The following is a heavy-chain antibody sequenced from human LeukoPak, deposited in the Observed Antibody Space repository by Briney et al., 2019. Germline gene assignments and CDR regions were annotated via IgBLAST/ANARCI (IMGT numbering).Heavy chain of an antibody. CDR3: AADPPSSGWGRDAFDI. Sequence: SVKVSCKASGFTFTSSAVQWVRQARGQRLKWIGWIVVGSGNTNYAQKFQERVTTTRDMSTSTAYMELSSLRSEDTAVYYCAADPPSSGWGRDAFDIWGQGTMVTVSS. V-gene: IGHV1-58*01. J-gene: IGHJ3*02. D-gene: IGHD6-19*01. CDR2: IVVGSGNT. CDR1: GFTFTSSA.